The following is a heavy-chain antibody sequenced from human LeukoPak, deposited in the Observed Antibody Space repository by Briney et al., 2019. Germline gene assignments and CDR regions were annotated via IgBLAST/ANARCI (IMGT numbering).Heavy chain of an antibody. CDR2: ISAYNGNT. D-gene: IGHD2-21*01. J-gene: IGHJ4*02. V-gene: IGHV1-18*01. CDR3: ARVVVGDHFDY. Sequence: WMGWISAYNGNTNYAQKLQGRVTMTTDTSTSTAYMELRSLRSDDTAVYYCARVVVGDHFDYWGQGTLVTVSS.